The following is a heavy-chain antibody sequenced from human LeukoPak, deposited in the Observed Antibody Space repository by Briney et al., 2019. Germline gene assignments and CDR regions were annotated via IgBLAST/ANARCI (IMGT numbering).Heavy chain of an antibody. CDR3: ARGRPHRSGGKLRYYYMDV. Sequence: PSETLSLTCAVYGGSFSGYYWSWIRQPPGKGLEWIGEINHSGSTNYNPSLKSRVTISVDTSKNQSSLKLSSVTAADTAVYYCARGRPHRSGGKLRYYYMDVWGKGTTVTVSS. V-gene: IGHV4-34*01. J-gene: IGHJ6*03. CDR1: GGSFSGYY. D-gene: IGHD2-15*01. CDR2: INHSGST.